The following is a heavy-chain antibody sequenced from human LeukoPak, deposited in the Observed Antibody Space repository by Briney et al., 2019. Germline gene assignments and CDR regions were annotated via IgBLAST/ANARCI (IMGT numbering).Heavy chain of an antibody. CDR1: GGTFSSYA. CDR2: IIPIFGTA. D-gene: IGHD3-22*01. J-gene: IGHJ4*02. V-gene: IGHV1-69*01. CDR3: YVNYDSSGRNSDY. Sequence: GASVTVSCKASGGTFSSYAISWVRQAPGQGLEWMGGIIPIFGTANYAQKFQGRVTITADESTSTAYMELSSLRSEDTAVYYCYVNYDSSGRNSDYWGQGTLVTVSS.